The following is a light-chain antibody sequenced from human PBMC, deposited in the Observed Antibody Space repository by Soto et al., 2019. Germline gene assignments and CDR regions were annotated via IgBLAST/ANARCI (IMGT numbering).Light chain of an antibody. CDR3: QQRSNWPPFT. V-gene: IGKV3-11*01. CDR2: DVS. CDR1: QSISSY. Sequence: EIVLTQSPATLSLPPGERATLSCRASQSISSYLAWYQQKPGQAPRLLIYDVSNRAPGIPARFSGSGSGTDFTLTISSLEPEDFAVYYCQQRSNWPPFTFGPGTKVDIK. J-gene: IGKJ3*01.